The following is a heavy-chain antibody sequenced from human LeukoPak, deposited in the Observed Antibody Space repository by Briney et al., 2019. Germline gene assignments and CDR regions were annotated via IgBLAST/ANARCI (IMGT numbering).Heavy chain of an antibody. V-gene: IGHV3-7*01. Sequence: GGSLTLSCVPSGFTFTIYYMRCVPGAPGGGAVGVANIKGVGSDKYYVDSVKGRYTISRDNAKNSLYLEMNSLRVEDTAVYYCARDGLSAALDFWGQGTVVTVSS. D-gene: IGHD6-13*01. CDR3: ARDGLSAALDF. CDR1: GFTFTIYY. CDR2: IKGVGSDK. J-gene: IGHJ4*02.